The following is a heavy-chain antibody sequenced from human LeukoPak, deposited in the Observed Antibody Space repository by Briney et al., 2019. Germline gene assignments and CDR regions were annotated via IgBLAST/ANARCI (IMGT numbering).Heavy chain of an antibody. Sequence: SETLSLTCTVSGGSISSYYWSWIRQPPGKGLEWIRYIYYSGSTNYNPSLKSRVTISVDTSKNQFSLKLSSVTAADTAVYYCARAPSFVDYYYYGMDVWGQGTTVTVSS. CDR1: GGSISSYY. CDR2: IYYSGST. D-gene: IGHD3-16*01. J-gene: IGHJ6*02. V-gene: IGHV4-59*01. CDR3: ARAPSFVDYYYYGMDV.